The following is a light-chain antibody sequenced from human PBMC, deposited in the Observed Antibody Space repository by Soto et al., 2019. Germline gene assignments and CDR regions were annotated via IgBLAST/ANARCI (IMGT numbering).Light chain of an antibody. J-gene: IGKJ4*01. V-gene: IGKV3-20*01. CDR3: QQYGSSPLT. CDR1: ESVSDNY. CDR2: GAS. Sequence: EIVLTQSPGTLSLSPGERATLSCRASESVSDNYLAWYQQRSGQAPRLVIYGASSRASAVPDRFSGSGSGADFTLTISRLEPEDFAVYYCQQYGSSPLTFGGETKVDIK.